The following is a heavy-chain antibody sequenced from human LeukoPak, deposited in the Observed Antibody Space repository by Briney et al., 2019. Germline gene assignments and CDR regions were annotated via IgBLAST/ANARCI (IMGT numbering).Heavy chain of an antibody. CDR1: GYTFTSYY. CDR2: INPSGGST. V-gene: IGHV1-46*01. D-gene: IGHD3-10*01. Sequence: ASVKVSCKASGYTFTSYYMHWVRQAPGQGLEWMGIINPSGGSTSYAQKFQGRVTMTRDTSTSTVYMELSSLRSEDTAVYYCASDLWFGESSYGMDVWGKGTTVTVSS. CDR3: ASDLWFGESSYGMDV. J-gene: IGHJ6*04.